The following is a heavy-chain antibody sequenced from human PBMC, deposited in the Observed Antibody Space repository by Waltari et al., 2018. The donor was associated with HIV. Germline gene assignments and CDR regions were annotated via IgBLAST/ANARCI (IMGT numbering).Heavy chain of an antibody. CDR1: GFSIRSYW. V-gene: IGHV3-7*03. Sequence: EVQLVESGGGLVQPGGSLRLSCAASGFSIRSYWMTWVRQAPGKGLEWVANINQGATTIQYVDSVRGRFTLSRDNAKSLVYLHMDSLRAEDTAVYYCARDLSLPRLDVLDIWGQGTMVTVSS. J-gene: IGHJ3*02. CDR2: INQGATTI. CDR3: ARDLSLPRLDVLDI.